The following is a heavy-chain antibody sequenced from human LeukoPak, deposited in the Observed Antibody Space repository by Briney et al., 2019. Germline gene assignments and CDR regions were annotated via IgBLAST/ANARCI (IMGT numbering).Heavy chain of an antibody. J-gene: IGHJ6*03. Sequence: SETLSLTCAVYGGSFSGNYWSWIRQPPGKGLEWIGEINHSGSTNYNPSLKSRVTISVDTSKNQFSLKLSSVTAADTAVYYCARNNWNSLMGGYYYYYMDVWGKGTTVTVSS. CDR3: ARNNWNSLMGGYYYYYMDV. CDR1: GGSFSGNY. D-gene: IGHD1-7*01. CDR2: INHSGST. V-gene: IGHV4-34*01.